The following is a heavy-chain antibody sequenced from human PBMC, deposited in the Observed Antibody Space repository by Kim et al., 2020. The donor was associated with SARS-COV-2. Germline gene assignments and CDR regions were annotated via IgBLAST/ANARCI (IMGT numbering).Heavy chain of an antibody. J-gene: IGHJ4*02. CDR1: GFTFSSYS. D-gene: IGHD1-26*01. CDR3: ASVRPSRSYQRTNFFDY. CDR2: ISSSSSTI. V-gene: IGHV3-48*02. Sequence: GGSLRLSCAASGFTFSSYSMNWVRQAPGKGLEWVSYISSSSSTIYYADSVKGRFTISRDNAKNSLYLQMNSLRDEDTAVYYCASVRPSRSYQRTNFFDYWGQGTLVTVSS.